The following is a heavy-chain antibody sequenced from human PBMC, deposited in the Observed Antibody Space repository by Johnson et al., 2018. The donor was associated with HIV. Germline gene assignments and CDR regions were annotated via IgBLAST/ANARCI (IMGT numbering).Heavy chain of an antibody. CDR2: INWNGGTT. V-gene: IGHV3-20*04. CDR3: ASGWGIAASDAFDI. Sequence: MMLVESGGGVVRPGGSLRLSCAASGFSFDDYDMAWARQVPGKGLEWVSGINWNGGTTGYAESVKGRFTISRDNAKNSLFLQMNSLRAEDTAVYYCASGWGIAASDAFDIWGQGTMVIVSS. D-gene: IGHD6-13*01. J-gene: IGHJ3*02. CDR1: GFSFDDYD.